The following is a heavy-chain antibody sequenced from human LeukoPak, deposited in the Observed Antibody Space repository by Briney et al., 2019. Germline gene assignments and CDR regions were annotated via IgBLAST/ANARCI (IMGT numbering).Heavy chain of an antibody. CDR2: IYYSGST. CDR3: ARLGYCSSTSCAQFDY. J-gene: IGHJ4*02. Sequence: PSETLSLTCTVSGGSISSSSYYWGWIRQPPGTGLEWIGSIYYSGSTYYNPSLKSRVTISVDTSKNQFSLKLSSVTAADTAVYYCARLGYCSSTSCAQFDYWGQGTLVTVSS. V-gene: IGHV4-39*01. CDR1: GGSISSSSYY. D-gene: IGHD2-2*01.